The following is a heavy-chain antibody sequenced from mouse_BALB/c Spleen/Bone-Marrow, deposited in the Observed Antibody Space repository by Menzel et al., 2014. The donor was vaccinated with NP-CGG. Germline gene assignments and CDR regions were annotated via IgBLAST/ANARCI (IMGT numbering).Heavy chain of an antibody. CDR1: RISITTGNYR. Sequence: PHQRAPGLVKPSQTGPLTCTVTRISITTGNYRWSWFRQFPGNKLERIGDIYYSGTITYNPSLTSQTTSTRDTSKNQFFLEMNSLTAEGTATYYSARELSYFEYWGQGTTLTVSS. CDR2: IYYSGTI. CDR3: ARELSYFEY. V-gene: IGHV3-5*02. J-gene: IGHJ2*01.